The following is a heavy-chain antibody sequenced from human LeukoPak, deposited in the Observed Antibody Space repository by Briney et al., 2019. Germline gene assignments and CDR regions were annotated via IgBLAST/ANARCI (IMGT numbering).Heavy chain of an antibody. V-gene: IGHV4-61*01. CDR1: GGSISSSSYY. CDR2: IYYSGST. D-gene: IGHD6-13*01. J-gene: IGHJ4*02. CDR3: ARENSSKGFAYFDY. Sequence: PSETLSLTCTVSGGSISSSSYYWSWIRQPPGKGLEWIGYIYYSGSTNYNPSLKSRVTISVDTSKNQFSLKLSSVTAADTAVYYCARENSSKGFAYFDYWGQGTLVTVSS.